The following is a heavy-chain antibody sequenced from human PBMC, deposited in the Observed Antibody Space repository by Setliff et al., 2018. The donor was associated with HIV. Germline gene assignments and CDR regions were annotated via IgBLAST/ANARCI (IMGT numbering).Heavy chain of an antibody. V-gene: IGHV4-4*02. Sequence: KPSETLSLTCAVSGDSISSSNWWSWVRQPPGKGLEWIGEIYHSGSTNHNPSLKSRVTISVDKSKNQFSLKLSSVTAADTAVYHCARDGGYSYGIGGITYYFDYWGQGTLVTVSS. CDR3: ARDGGYSYGIGGITYYFDY. CDR2: IYHSGST. CDR1: GDSISSSNW. J-gene: IGHJ4*02. D-gene: IGHD5-18*01.